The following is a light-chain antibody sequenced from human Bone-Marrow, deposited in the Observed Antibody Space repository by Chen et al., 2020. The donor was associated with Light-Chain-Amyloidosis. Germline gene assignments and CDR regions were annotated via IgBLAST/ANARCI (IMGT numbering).Light chain of an antibody. CDR3: QQYGTSPLT. CDR2: GSS. J-gene: IGKJ4*01. V-gene: IGKV3-20*01. Sequence: IVLTQSPGTLSLSPGDGANLSCRASQTISSNYLTWYQQKFGQAPRLLIYGSSSRATGIPDRLTGSGSGTDFTLTINRQEPEDFAMYYGQQYGTSPLTFGGGTKVEIK. CDR1: QTISSNY.